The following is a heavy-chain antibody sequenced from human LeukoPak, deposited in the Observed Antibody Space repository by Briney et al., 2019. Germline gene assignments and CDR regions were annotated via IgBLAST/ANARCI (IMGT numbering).Heavy chain of an antibody. CDR1: GFTFSNYA. CDR3: ARGNSDAFDI. CDR2: ILDDGSFK. V-gene: IGHV3-33*01. D-gene: IGHD4-23*01. J-gene: IGHJ3*02. Sequence: GESLRLSCAASGFTFSNYAMHWVRQAPGKGLEWMAIILDDGSFKYYEDSVKGRFTIPRDNSKNPLYLQVNSLTAEDTAVYYCARGNSDAFDIWGHGTMVTVST.